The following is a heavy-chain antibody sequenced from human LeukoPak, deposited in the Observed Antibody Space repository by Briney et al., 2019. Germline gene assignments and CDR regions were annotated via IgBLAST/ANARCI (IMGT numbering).Heavy chain of an antibody. CDR2: IYSDNT. V-gene: IGHV3-53*01. D-gene: IGHD5-12*01. CDR3: ARDGGWLRLDY. Sequence: HPGGSLRLSCTVSGFTVSSNSMSWVRQAPGKGLEWVSFIYSDNTHYSDSVKGRFTISRDNAKNSLYLQMNSLRAEDTAVYYCARDGGWLRLDYWGQGTLVTVSS. CDR1: GFTVSSNS. J-gene: IGHJ4*02.